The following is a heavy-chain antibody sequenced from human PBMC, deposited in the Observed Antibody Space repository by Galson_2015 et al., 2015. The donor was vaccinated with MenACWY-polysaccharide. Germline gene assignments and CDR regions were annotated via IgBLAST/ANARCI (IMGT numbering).Heavy chain of an antibody. Sequence: SLRLSCAASGFTFSTYAMSWVRQAPGKGLEWVSGLSASGGSPYYADSVKGRFTISRDNAQSSLYLQLNSLRAEDTAVYYCARDLAGSDYYEKEMDVWGQGTTVTVSS. J-gene: IGHJ6*02. D-gene: IGHD3-3*01. CDR1: GFTFSTYA. CDR3: ARDLAGSDYYEKEMDV. CDR2: LSASGGSP. V-gene: IGHV3-23*01.